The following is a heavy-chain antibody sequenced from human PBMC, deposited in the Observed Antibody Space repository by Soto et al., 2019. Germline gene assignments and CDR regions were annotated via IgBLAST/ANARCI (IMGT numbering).Heavy chain of an antibody. V-gene: IGHV4-34*01. D-gene: IGHD5-18*01. J-gene: IGHJ4*02. Sequence: QVQLQQWGAGLLKPSETLSLTCAVYGGSFSGYYWSWIRQPPGKGLEWIGEINHSGSTNYNPSLKSRVTISVDTSKNQFSLKLSSVTAADTAVYYCARGRPTAMYRGRYFDYWGQGTLVTVSS. CDR3: ARGRPTAMYRGRYFDY. CDR1: GGSFSGYY. CDR2: INHSGST.